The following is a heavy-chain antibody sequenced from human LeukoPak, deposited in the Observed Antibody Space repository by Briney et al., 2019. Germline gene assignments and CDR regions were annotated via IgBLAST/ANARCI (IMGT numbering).Heavy chain of an antibody. CDR1: GFTFSSYA. J-gene: IGHJ4*02. Sequence: GGSLRLSCAASGFTFSSYAMSWVRQAPGKGLEWVSAISGSGGSTYYADSVKGRFTISRDNSKNTLYLQMNSLRAEDTAVYYCAKDGKWELLRPYYFDYWGQGTLVTVPS. D-gene: IGHD1-26*01. V-gene: IGHV3-23*01. CDR3: AKDGKWELLRPYYFDY. CDR2: ISGSGGST.